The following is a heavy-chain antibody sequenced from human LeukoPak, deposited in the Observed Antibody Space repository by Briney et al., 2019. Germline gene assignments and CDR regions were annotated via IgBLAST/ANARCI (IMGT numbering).Heavy chain of an antibody. CDR1: GGSISSSSYY. D-gene: IGHD3-16*01. V-gene: IGHV4-39*07. CDR2: IYYSGST. Sequence: PSETLSLTCTVSGGSISSSSYYWGWIRQPPGKGLEWIGSIYYSGSTYYNPSLKSRVTISVDTSKNQFSLKLSSVTAADTAVYYCARVLIDVWYFDLWGRGTLVTVSS. J-gene: IGHJ2*01. CDR3: ARVLIDVWYFDL.